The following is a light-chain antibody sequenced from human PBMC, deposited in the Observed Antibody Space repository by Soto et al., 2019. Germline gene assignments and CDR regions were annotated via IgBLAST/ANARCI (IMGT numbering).Light chain of an antibody. Sequence: DIVMTQSPDSLAVFLGERATINCKSSQSVLFSSNNKNYLAWYQQKPGQPPKLLIYWASTRESGVPDRFSGSGSETDFTLTISSLQAEDVAVYYCQQFHSAPRTFGQGTKLEIK. CDR1: QSVLFSSNNKNY. J-gene: IGKJ2*01. V-gene: IGKV4-1*01. CDR2: WAS. CDR3: QQFHSAPRT.